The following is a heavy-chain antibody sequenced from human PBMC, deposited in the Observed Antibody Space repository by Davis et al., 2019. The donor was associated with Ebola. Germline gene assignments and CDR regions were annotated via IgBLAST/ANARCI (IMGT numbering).Heavy chain of an antibody. D-gene: IGHD3-3*01. CDR3: ARQGWSGYSLRHWLDP. Sequence: MPSETLSLTCTVSGSSISSYYWSWIRQPPGKGLEWIGSIYYSGITYYNPSLKSRVTISVDTSKNQFSLKLRSVTAADTAVYYCARQGWSGYSLRHWLDPWGRGTLVTVSS. J-gene: IGHJ5*02. V-gene: IGHV4-59*05. CDR1: GSSISSYY. CDR2: IYYSGIT.